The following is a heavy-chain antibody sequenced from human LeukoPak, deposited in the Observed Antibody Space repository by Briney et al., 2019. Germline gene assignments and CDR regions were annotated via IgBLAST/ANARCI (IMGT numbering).Heavy chain of an antibody. CDR3: ASGEQWLQNYFDY. Sequence: ASVKVSCKASGGTFSSYAISWVRQAPGQGLEWMGRIIPILGIANYAQKFQGRVTITADKSTNTAYMELSSLRSEDTAVYYCASGEQWLQNYFDYWGQGTLVTVSS. V-gene: IGHV1-69*04. CDR2: IIPILGIA. J-gene: IGHJ4*02. CDR1: GGTFSSYA. D-gene: IGHD6-19*01.